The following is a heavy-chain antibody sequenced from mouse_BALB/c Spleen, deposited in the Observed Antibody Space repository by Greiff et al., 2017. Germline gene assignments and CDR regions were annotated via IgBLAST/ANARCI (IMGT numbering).Heavy chain of an antibody. Sequence: DVQLVESGGGLVKPGGSLKLSCAASGFTFSSYTMSWVRQTPEKRLEWVATISSGGSYTYYPDSVKGRFTISRDNAKNTLYLQMSSLKSEDTAMYYCTRGDYDGYFDVWGAGTTVTVSS. V-gene: IGHV5-6-4*01. CDR2: ISSGGSYT. D-gene: IGHD2-4*01. CDR3: TRGDYDGYFDV. CDR1: GFTFSSYT. J-gene: IGHJ1*01.